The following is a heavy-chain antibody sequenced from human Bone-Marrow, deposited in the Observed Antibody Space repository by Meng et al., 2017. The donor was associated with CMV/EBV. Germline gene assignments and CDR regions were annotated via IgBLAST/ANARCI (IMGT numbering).Heavy chain of an antibody. CDR3: ARDLGGWSGYFDL. CDR2: INPNTGAT. Sequence: ASVKVSCKASGYTFTGYFIHWVRQAPGQGLEWMGSINPNTGATNYAQRFQGRVTMTRDTSISTAYMELSRLRSDDTAVYYCARDLGGWSGYFDLWGRGTLVTVSS. J-gene: IGHJ2*01. V-gene: IGHV1-2*02. CDR1: GYTFTGYF. D-gene: IGHD6-19*01.